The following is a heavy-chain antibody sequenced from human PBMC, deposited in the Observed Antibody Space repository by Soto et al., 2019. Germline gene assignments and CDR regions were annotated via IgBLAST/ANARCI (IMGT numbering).Heavy chain of an antibody. CDR2: IKQDGSSK. CDR3: ANGYYDLDGMDV. D-gene: IGHD3-22*01. Sequence: PGGSLRLSCAASGFTFSSYWMSWVRQAPGKGLEWVANIKQDGSSKYYVDSVKGRFTISRDNAKNTLYLQMNSLRAEDTAVYYCANGYYDLDGMDVWGQGTTVTVSS. CDR1: GFTFSSYW. J-gene: IGHJ6*02. V-gene: IGHV3-7*03.